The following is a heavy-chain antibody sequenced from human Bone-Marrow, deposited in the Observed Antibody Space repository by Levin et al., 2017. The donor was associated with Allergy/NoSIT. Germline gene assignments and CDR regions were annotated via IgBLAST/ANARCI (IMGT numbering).Heavy chain of an antibody. CDR2: INIGGTEK. J-gene: IGHJ4*02. CDR1: GFTFSGYG. V-gene: IGHV3-48*03. CDR3: ARGTVTKMSSDY. D-gene: IGHD4-17*01. Sequence: QPGGSLRLSCAASGFTFSGYGMNWVRQAPGKGLEWVSYINIGGTEKYYSDSVKGRFTITRNNAKNSLYLQLNSLRVEDTAIYYCARGTVTKMSSDYWGQGTLVTVSS.